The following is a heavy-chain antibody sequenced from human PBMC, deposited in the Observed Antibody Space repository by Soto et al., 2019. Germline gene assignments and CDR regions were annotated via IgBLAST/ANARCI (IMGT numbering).Heavy chain of an antibody. V-gene: IGHV1-24*01. J-gene: IGHJ4*02. CDR3: AKERIRLGELSSFDY. Sequence: ASVKVSCKVSGYTLTELSMHWVRQAPGKGLEWMGGFDPEDGETIYAQKFQGRVTMTEGTSTDTAYMELSRLRSEGTDVYYCAKERIRLGELSSFDYWGQGTLVTVSS. D-gene: IGHD3-16*02. CDR1: GYTLTELS. CDR2: FDPEDGET.